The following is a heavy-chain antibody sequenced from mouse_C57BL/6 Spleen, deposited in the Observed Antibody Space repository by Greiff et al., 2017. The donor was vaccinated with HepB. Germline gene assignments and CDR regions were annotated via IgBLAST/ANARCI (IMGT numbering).Heavy chain of an antibody. D-gene: IGHD4-1*01. CDR1: GYSITSGYY. Sequence: EVQLVESGPGLVKPSQSLSLTCSVTGYSITSGYYWNWIRQFPGNKLEWMGYISYDGSNNYNPSLKNRISITRDTSMNQFFLKLNSVTTEDTATYYCARRLGYAMDYWGQGTSVTVSS. V-gene: IGHV3-6*01. J-gene: IGHJ4*01. CDR3: ARRLGYAMDY. CDR2: ISYDGSN.